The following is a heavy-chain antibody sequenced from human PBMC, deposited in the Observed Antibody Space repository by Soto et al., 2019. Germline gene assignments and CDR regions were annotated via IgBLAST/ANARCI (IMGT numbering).Heavy chain of an antibody. CDR3: TQQTTAYTLDV. Sequence: QVQLQESGPGLVKPSGTLSLTCAVSGGSISSHNWWSWVRQTPGKGLEWIGEIYHGAAANYNPSRKRPVTILTDASKNQLSLKMSSVTAADTAVYYCTQQTTAYTLDVWGQGTTVTVSS. CDR2: IYHGAAA. D-gene: IGHD1-1*01. J-gene: IGHJ6*02. V-gene: IGHV4-4*02. CDR1: GGSISSHNW.